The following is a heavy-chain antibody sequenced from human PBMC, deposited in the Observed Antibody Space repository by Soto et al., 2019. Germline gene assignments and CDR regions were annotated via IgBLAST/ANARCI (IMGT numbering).Heavy chain of an antibody. CDR2: IYYSGST. CDR1: GGSISSGGYY. Sequence: SETLSLTCTVSGGSISSGGYYWSWIRQHPGKGLEWIGYIYYSGSTYYNPSLKSRVTISVDTSKNQFSLKLSSVTAADTAVYYCARAGPYDILTGYYNGMDVWGQGTAVTVSS. D-gene: IGHD3-9*01. CDR3: ARAGPYDILTGYYNGMDV. J-gene: IGHJ6*02. V-gene: IGHV4-31*03.